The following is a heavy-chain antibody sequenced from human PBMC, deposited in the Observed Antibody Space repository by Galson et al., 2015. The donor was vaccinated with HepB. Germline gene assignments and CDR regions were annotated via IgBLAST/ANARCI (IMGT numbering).Heavy chain of an antibody. Sequence: QSGAEVKKPGESLRISCKGSGYTFSTYWISWVRQMPGKGLEWMGRIDPSDSYINYSPSFQGHVTMSADKSISTVYLQWSSLKASDTAMYFCARHAYYSGSGSYSEKYYFDFWGRGTLVTVSS. CDR2: IDPSDSYI. CDR3: ARHAYYSGSGSYSEKYYFDF. V-gene: IGHV5-10-1*01. D-gene: IGHD3-10*01. J-gene: IGHJ4*02. CDR1: GYTFSTYW.